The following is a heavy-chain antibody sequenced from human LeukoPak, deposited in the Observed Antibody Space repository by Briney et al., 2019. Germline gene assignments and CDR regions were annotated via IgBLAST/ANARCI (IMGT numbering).Heavy chain of an antibody. V-gene: IGHV6-1*01. CDR1: GDSVSSNSAG. CDR2: TYYRSKWYN. CDR3: ARAPSVRPGYSYGYRYYYMDV. D-gene: IGHD5-18*01. Sequence: SQTLSLTCAISGDSVSSNSAGWNWIRQSPSRGLEWLGRTYYRSKWYNDDAVSVKSRITINPDTAKNQFSLKLSSVTAADTAVYYCARAPSVRPGYSYGYRYYYMDVWGKGTTVTVSS. J-gene: IGHJ6*03.